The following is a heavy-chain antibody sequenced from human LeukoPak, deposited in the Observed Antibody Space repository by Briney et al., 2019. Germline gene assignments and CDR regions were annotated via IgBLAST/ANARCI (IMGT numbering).Heavy chain of an antibody. D-gene: IGHD3-22*01. V-gene: IGHV4-59*01. CDR3: ARDSSGYSTFDY. CDR2: IYYSGST. Sequence: PSETLSLTCTVSGGSISSYYWSWIRQPPGKGLEWIGYIYYSGSTNYNPSLKSRVTISVDTSKNQFSLKLSSVTAADTAVYYCARDSSGYSTFDYWGQGTLVTVSS. CDR1: GGSISSYY. J-gene: IGHJ4*02.